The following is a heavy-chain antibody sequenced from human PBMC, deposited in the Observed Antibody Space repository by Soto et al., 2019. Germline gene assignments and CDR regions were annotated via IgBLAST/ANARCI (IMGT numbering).Heavy chain of an antibody. CDR2: VIPLFPTT. CDR3: ARDESVMGRGVAYYYGMDV. CDR1: GGAFSSFA. J-gene: IGHJ6*02. Sequence: QVQLVQSGAEVKKPGSSVKVSRKAFGGAFSSFAISWVRQAPGRGLEWMGGVIPLFPTTNYAQKFQGRVTFTADESTSTAYMELSSLGSEDTAVYYCARDESVMGRGVAYYYGMDVWGQGTTVTVSS. V-gene: IGHV1-69*01. D-gene: IGHD3-10*01.